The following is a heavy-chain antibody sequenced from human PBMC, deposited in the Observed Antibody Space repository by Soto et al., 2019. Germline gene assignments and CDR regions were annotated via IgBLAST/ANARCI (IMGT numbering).Heavy chain of an antibody. CDR2: ISYDGSNK. Sequence: QVQLVESGGGVVQPGRSLRLSCAASGFTFSSYAMHWVRQAPGKGLEWVAVISYDGSNKYYADSVKGRFTISRDNSKNTLYLQMNSLRAEDTAVYYWARDTEYYDSAYYYYYGMDVWGQGTTVTVSS. D-gene: IGHD3-3*01. CDR1: GFTFSSYA. J-gene: IGHJ6*02. V-gene: IGHV3-30-3*01. CDR3: ARDTEYYDSAYYYYYGMDV.